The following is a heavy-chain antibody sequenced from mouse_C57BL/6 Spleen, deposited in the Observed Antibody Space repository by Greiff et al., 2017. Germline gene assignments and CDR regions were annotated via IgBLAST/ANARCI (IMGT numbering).Heavy chain of an antibody. J-gene: IGHJ2*01. Sequence: VQLKESGGGLVKPGGSLKLSCAASGFTFSDYGMHWVRQAPEKGLEWVAYSSSGSSTIYYADTVKGRFTISRDNAKNTLFLQMTSLRSEDTAMYYCARNGPYYFDYWGQGTTLTVSS. CDR1: GFTFSDYG. CDR3: ARNGPYYFDY. CDR2: SSSGSSTI. V-gene: IGHV5-17*01.